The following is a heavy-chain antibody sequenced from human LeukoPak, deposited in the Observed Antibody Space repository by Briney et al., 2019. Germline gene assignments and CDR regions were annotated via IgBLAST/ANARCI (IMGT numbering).Heavy chain of an antibody. D-gene: IGHD1-26*01. CDR1: GFTFSSYS. V-gene: IGHV3-21*01. J-gene: IGHJ4*02. CDR2: ISSSSSYI. CDR3: ARAPTSWETYYFDY. Sequence: GGSLRLSCAASGFTFSSYSMNWVRQAPGKGLEWVSSISSSSSYIYYADSVKGRFTISRDNAKNSLYLQMNSLRAEDTAVYYCARAPTSWETYYFDYWGQGTLVTVSS.